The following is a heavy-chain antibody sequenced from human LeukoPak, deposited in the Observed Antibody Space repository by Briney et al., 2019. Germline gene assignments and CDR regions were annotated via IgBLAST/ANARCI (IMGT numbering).Heavy chain of an antibody. Sequence: GGSLRLSCAASGFTFSSYSMTWVRQAPGKGLEWVSSISSSSSYIYYADSVKGRFTISRDNSKNTLYLQMNSLRAEDTAVYYCARKSGGHLDYWGQGTLVTVSS. CDR3: ARKSGGHLDY. V-gene: IGHV3-21*01. CDR1: GFTFSSYS. J-gene: IGHJ4*02. CDR2: ISSSSSYI.